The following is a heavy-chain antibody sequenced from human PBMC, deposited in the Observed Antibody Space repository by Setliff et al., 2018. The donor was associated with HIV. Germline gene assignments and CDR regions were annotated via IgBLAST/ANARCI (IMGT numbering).Heavy chain of an antibody. J-gene: IGHJ5*02. D-gene: IGHD3-10*01. Sequence: GGSLRLSCAASGFTFSDYYMSWIRQAPGKGLEWVSAISGSGIGSYYPDSVKGRFTISRDNSKNTLFLQMNSLRAEDTAVYYCAKDRRYYYGSGSYAAETWGQGTLVTVSS. CDR2: ISGSGIGS. CDR1: GFTFSDYY. V-gene: IGHV3-23*01. CDR3: AKDRRYYYGSGSYAAET.